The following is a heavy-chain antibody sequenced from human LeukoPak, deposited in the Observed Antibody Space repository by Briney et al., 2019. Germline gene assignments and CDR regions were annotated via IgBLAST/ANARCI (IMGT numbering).Heavy chain of an antibody. Sequence: PGGSLRFSCVAPGFTFSSNGMHWVRQAAGKGLEWVSGIDTAGDPCYPGSVKGRFTISRENAKNSLYLQMNSLTAGDTAVYYCARGYGSGSYAGMDVWGKGTTVTVSS. CDR1: GFTFSSNG. CDR3: ARGYGSGSYAGMDV. J-gene: IGHJ6*04. CDR2: IDTAGDP. V-gene: IGHV3-13*05. D-gene: IGHD3-10*01.